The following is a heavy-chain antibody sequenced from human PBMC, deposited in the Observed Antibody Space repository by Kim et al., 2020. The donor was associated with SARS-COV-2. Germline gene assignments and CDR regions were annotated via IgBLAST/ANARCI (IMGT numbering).Heavy chain of an antibody. D-gene: IGHD6-19*01. CDR2: IIPIFGTA. CDR1: GGTFSSYA. Sequence: SVKVSCKASGGTFSSYAISWVRQAPGQGLEWMGGIIPIFGTANYAQKFQGRVTITADESTSTAYMELSSLRSEDTAVYYCARRGSYSSGWYGGYYYYGMNVWGQGTTVTVSS. V-gene: IGHV1-69*13. J-gene: IGHJ6*02. CDR3: ARRGSYSSGWYGGYYYYGMNV.